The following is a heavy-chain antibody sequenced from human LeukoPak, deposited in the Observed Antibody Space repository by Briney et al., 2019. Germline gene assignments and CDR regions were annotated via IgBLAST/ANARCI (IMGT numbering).Heavy chain of an antibody. CDR1: GGSISSYY. J-gene: IGHJ4*02. V-gene: IGHV4-59*12. Sequence: PSETLSLTCTVSGGSISSYYWSWIRQPPGKGLEWIGYIYYSGSTNYNPSLKSRVTISVDTSKNQFSLKLSSVTAADTAVYYCARDIVVVPAAINPEYYFDYWGQGTLVTVSS. CDR2: IYYSGST. CDR3: ARDIVVVPAAINPEYYFDY. D-gene: IGHD2-2*02.